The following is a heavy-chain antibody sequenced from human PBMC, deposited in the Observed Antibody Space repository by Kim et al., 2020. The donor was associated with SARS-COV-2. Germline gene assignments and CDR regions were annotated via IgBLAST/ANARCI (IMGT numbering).Heavy chain of an antibody. D-gene: IGHD4-4*01. CDR3: ARGTSVYSNYSWFDP. J-gene: IGHJ5*02. V-gene: IGHV3-30*07. Sequence: DSVKGRFTIARDKSKNTLYLQMNSLRAEDTTVYYCARGTSVYSNYSWFDPWGQGTLVTVSS.